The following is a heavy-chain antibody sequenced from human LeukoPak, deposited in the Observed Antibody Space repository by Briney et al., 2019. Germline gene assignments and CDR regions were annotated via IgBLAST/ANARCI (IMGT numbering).Heavy chain of an antibody. D-gene: IGHD1-1*01. CDR3: AKGTNWNAHSSFVY. Sequence: GGSLRLSCAASGFTFSSNAMSSVRQAPGKGLEWGSAIGGSGGSTYYADSVKGRFTISRDNSKNTLYLQMNSLRAEDTAVYYCAKGTNWNAHSSFVYWGQGNLVTVSS. J-gene: IGHJ4*02. CDR2: IGGSGGST. V-gene: IGHV3-23*01. CDR1: GFTFSSNA.